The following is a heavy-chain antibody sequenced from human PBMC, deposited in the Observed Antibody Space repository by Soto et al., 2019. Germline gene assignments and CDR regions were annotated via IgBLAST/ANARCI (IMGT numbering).Heavy chain of an antibody. CDR2: INHSGST. D-gene: IGHD1-26*01. CDR1: GGSFSGYY. J-gene: IGHJ6*02. Sequence: PSETLSLTCAVYGGSFSGYYWSWIRQPPGKGLEWIGEINHSGSTNYNPSLKSRVTISVDTSKNQFSLKLSSVTAADTAVYYCARGPLSGSYYALHYYYYGMDAWGQGTTVTVSS. CDR3: ARGPLSGSYYALHYYYYGMDA. V-gene: IGHV4-34*01.